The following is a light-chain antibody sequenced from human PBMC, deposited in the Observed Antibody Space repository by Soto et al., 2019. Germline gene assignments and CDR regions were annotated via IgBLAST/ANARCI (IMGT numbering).Light chain of an antibody. CDR2: GAS. V-gene: IGKV3-20*01. J-gene: IGKJ4*01. CDR3: QQYGALPPT. Sequence: EIVLTQFPGALSLSPGERVTLSCRASQTVSNTYLAWYQQKSGQAPKVLIYGASNRATGIPDRLSGSGSGTDFPLTISRLVPEDFAVYYCQQYGALPPTFGGGTKVEIK. CDR1: QTVSNTY.